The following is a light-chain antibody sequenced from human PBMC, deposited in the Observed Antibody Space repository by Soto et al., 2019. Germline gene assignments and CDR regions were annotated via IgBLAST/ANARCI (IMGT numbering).Light chain of an antibody. J-gene: IGLJ2*01. CDR1: SSDVGGYNY. Sequence: QSVLTQPPSASGSPGQSVTISCTGTSSDVGGYNYASWYQQHPGKAPKLMIYEVSKRPSGLPDRFSGSKSGNAASLTVSGLQAEDEDDYYCSSYAGSNNLVFGGGTKLTVL. CDR2: EVS. V-gene: IGLV2-8*01. CDR3: SSYAGSNNLV.